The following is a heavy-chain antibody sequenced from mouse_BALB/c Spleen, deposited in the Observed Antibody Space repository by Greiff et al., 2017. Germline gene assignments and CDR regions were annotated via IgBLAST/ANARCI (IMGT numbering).Heavy chain of an antibody. CDR1: GFSLTSYG. V-gene: IGHV2-9*02. D-gene: IGHD4-1*01. CDR3: ARDRELGWFAY. CDR2: IWAGGST. Sequence: QVQLQQSGPGLVAPSQSLSITCTVSGFSLTSYGVHWVRQPPGKGLEWLGVIWAGGSTNYNSALMSRLSISKDNSKSQVFLKMNSLQTDDTAMYYCARDRELGWFAYWGQGTLVTVSA. J-gene: IGHJ3*01.